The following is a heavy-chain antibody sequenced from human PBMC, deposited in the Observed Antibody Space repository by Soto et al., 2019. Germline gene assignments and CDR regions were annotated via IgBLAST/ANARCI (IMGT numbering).Heavy chain of an antibody. Sequence: QVQLVQSGAEVKKPGSSVKVSCKASGGTFSSYTISWVRQAPGQGLEWMGRIIPILGIANYAQKFQGRVTITADKSTSTVYMELSSLRSEDTAVYYCARDLSCSSTSCPNWFDPWGQGTLVTVSS. V-gene: IGHV1-69*08. D-gene: IGHD2-2*01. CDR2: IIPILGIA. CDR3: ARDLSCSSTSCPNWFDP. CDR1: GGTFSSYT. J-gene: IGHJ5*02.